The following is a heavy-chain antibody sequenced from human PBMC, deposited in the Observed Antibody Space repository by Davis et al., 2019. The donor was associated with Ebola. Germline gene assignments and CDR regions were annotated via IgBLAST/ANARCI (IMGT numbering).Heavy chain of an antibody. Sequence: GESLKISCAASGFTFSDYYMSWIRQAPGKGLEWVSYISSSGSTIYYADSVKGRFTISRDNSKNTLYLQMNSLRAEDTAVYYCAKGDSSGYYYVGLDDAFDIWGQGTMVTVSS. CDR3: AKGDSSGYYYVGLDDAFDI. J-gene: IGHJ3*02. CDR1: GFTFSDYY. D-gene: IGHD3-22*01. CDR2: ISSSGSTI. V-gene: IGHV3-11*01.